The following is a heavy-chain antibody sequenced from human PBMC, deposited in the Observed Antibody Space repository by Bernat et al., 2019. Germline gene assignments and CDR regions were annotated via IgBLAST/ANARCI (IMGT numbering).Heavy chain of an antibody. Sequence: QVQLVESGGGLVKPGGSLRLSCAASGFTFSDYYMTWIRQAPGKGLGWVSYFSSSRRYTNYADSVKGRFTSSRDKAKNSLYLQINSLRAEDTAVDYCARGGQYHDFESYYSGMDVWGQGTTVTVSS. D-gene: IGHD2-21*02. CDR2: FSSSRRYT. V-gene: IGHV3-11*05. J-gene: IGHJ6*02. CDR3: ARGGQYHDFESYYSGMDV. CDR1: GFTFSDYY.